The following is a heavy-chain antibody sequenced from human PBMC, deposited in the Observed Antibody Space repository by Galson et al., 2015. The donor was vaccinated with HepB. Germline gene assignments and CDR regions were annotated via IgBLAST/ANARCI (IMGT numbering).Heavy chain of an antibody. Sequence: SETLSLTCTVSGGSISSYYWSWIRQPAGKGLEWIGRIYTSGSTNYNPSLKSRVTMSVDTSKNQFSLKLSSVTAADTAVYYCARALVTYYYDSSGYYFDYWGQGTLVTVSS. CDR2: IYTSGST. J-gene: IGHJ4*02. D-gene: IGHD3-22*01. CDR3: ARALVTYYYDSSGYYFDY. V-gene: IGHV4-4*07. CDR1: GGSISSYY.